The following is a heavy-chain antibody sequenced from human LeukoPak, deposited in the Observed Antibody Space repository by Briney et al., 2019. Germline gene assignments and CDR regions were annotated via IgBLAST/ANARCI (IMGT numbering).Heavy chain of an antibody. CDR3: ARDEAFRFFDY. CDR1: GYTFTAYY. Sequence: ASVKVSCKASGYTFTAYYIHWARQAPGQGLEWMGWINPNTGGTNYAQKFQGRVTMTRDTSISTAYMELSRLRSDDTAVYYCARDEAFRFFDYWGQGTLVTVSS. CDR2: INPNTGGT. J-gene: IGHJ4*02. V-gene: IGHV1-2*02.